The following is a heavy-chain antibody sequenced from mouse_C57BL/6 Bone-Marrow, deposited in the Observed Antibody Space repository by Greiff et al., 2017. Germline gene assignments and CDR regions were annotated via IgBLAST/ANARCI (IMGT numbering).Heavy chain of an antibody. J-gene: IGHJ2*01. V-gene: IGHV1-55*01. CDR2: IYPGSGST. D-gene: IGHD1-1*01. CDR3: ARRLTTVVASDY. CDR1: GYTFTSYW. Sequence: VQLQQPGAELVKPGASVKMSCKASGYTFTSYWITWVKQRPGQGLEWIGDIYPGSGSTNYNEKFKSKATLTVDTSSSTAYMQLSSLTSEDSAVYYCARRLTTVVASDYWGQGTTLTVSS.